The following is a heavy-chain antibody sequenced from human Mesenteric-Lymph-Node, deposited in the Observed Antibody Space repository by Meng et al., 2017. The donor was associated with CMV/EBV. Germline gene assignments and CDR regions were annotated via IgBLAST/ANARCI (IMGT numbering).Heavy chain of an antibody. V-gene: IGHV3-74*01. CDR1: GFTFSSYW. D-gene: IGHD2-2*01. J-gene: IGHJ4*02. CDR2: INSDASST. Sequence: GESLKISCAASGFTFSSYWMHWVRQAPGKGLVWVSGINSDASSTKYADFVKGRFAISRDNAKNSLYLQMNSLRAEDTAVYYCARGGYCSSSTCYGLPDDYWGQGTLVTVSS. CDR3: ARGGYCSSSTCYGLPDDY.